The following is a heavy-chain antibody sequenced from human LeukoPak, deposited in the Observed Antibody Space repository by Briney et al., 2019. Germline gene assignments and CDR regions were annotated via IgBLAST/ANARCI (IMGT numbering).Heavy chain of an antibody. CDR3: ASLGYSSDWYYSYYFDY. D-gene: IGHD6-19*01. Sequence: GGSLRLSCAASGFTFSSYWMHWVRQAPGKGLVWVSRINSDGSSTSYADSVKGRFTISRDNAKNTLYLQMNSLRAEDTAVYYCASLGYSSDWYYSYYFDYWGQGTLVTVSS. J-gene: IGHJ4*02. V-gene: IGHV3-74*01. CDR2: INSDGSST. CDR1: GFTFSSYW.